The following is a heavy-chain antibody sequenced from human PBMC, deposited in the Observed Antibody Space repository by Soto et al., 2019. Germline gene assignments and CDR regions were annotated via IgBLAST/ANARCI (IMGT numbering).Heavy chain of an antibody. D-gene: IGHD3-3*01. Sequence: SETLSLTCAAHNGSFTDYFWTWIRQSPGKGLEWIGEINHRGGATYNPSLRSRVTISIDTSKNHFSLSLRSLTAADTAVYYCGERGMIYVFLSGTTPFDLWGQGNLVT. J-gene: IGHJ5*02. CDR3: GERGMIYVFLSGTTPFDL. V-gene: IGHV4-34*01. CDR2: INHRGGA. CDR1: NGSFTDYF.